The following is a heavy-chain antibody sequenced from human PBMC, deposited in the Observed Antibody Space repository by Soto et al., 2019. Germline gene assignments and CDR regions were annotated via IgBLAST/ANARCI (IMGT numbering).Heavy chain of an antibody. Sequence: QVQLVQSGAEVKKPGSSVKVSCKASGGSFSSHAITWVRQAPGXXLEWMGRIIPILGITNYAQKFQDRVTXXXXXXXXXXXXXXXXXXXXXXXXXXXXXXXXXXXRYPRDDAFDVWGQGTKVTVSS. CDR3: XXXXXXXXRYPRDDAFDV. CDR2: IIPILGIT. CDR1: GGSFSSHA. J-gene: IGHJ3*01. D-gene: IGHD3-16*02. V-gene: IGHV1-69*02.